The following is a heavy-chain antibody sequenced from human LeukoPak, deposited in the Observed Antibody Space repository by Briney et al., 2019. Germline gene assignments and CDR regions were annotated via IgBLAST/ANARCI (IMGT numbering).Heavy chain of an antibody. J-gene: IGHJ5*02. CDR2: IKQDGSEK. V-gene: IGHV3-7*01. CDR1: GFTFSSYW. Sequence: GGSLRLSCAASGFTFSSYWMSWVRQAPGKGLEWVANIKQDGSEKYYVDSVKGRFTISRDNAKNSLYLQMNSLRAEDTAVYYCARERESIAAVKRFDPWGQGTLVTVSS. CDR3: ARERESIAAVKRFDP. D-gene: IGHD6-13*01.